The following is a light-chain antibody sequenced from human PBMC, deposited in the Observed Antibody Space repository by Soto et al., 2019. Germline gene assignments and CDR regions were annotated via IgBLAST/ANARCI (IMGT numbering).Light chain of an antibody. V-gene: IGKV3-20*01. CDR3: QQYGSAPST. CDR1: QCLXSSF. Sequence: MVMTQCPATLSVSPGDTAALSCRASQCLXSSFGWYQQKPGQAPRLIXYGASSRATGSPDRLSGSGSGTDFTLPISRLEPEDFAVYYCQQYGSAPSTFGQGTRLDIK. CDR2: GAS. J-gene: IGKJ5*01.